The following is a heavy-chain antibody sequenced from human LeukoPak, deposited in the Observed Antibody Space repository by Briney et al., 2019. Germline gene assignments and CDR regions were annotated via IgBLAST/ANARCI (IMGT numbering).Heavy chain of an antibody. CDR3: ATIRYPVNYYYDSSGYYYFDY. CDR1: GYTLTELS. Sequence: GASVKVSCKASGYTLTELSMHWVRQAPGKGLEWMGGFDPEDGETIYAQKFQGRVTMTEDTSTDTAYMELSSLRSEDTAVYYCATIRYPVNYYYDSSGYYYFDYWGQGTLVTVSS. V-gene: IGHV1-24*01. CDR2: FDPEDGET. J-gene: IGHJ4*02. D-gene: IGHD3-22*01.